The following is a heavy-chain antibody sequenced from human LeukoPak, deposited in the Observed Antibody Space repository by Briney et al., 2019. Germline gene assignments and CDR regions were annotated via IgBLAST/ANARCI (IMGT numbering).Heavy chain of an antibody. CDR3: ARGRNGFFDY. D-gene: IGHD5-24*01. V-gene: IGHV3-74*01. Sequence: PGGSLRLSCAATGFTFSTSWMHWVRQAPGKGLVWVSQINGDGGRTRYADSVKGRLTISRDSAKNTVYLQMNSLRTDDTAMYYCARGRNGFFDYWGHGTLVTVSS. J-gene: IGHJ4*01. CDR2: INGDGGRT. CDR1: GFTFSTSW.